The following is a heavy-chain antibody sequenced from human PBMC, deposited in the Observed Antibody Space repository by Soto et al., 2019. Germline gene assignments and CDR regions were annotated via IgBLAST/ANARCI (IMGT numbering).Heavy chain of an antibody. CDR1: GYTFTDHG. V-gene: IGHV1-18*01. D-gene: IGHD3-16*02. CDR2: ISAFTDYT. Sequence: QIQLVQSGAEVKKPGASVKVSCKASGYTFTDHGISWVRQAPGQGLEWVGWISAFTDYTDYAQKFRGRVTMTTDKXTXXXXXXXXXXXXXXXXXXXXXXXXXXLXXXIVDVYWGQGTLVTVSS. J-gene: IGHJ4*02. CDR3: XXXXXXLXXXIVDVY.